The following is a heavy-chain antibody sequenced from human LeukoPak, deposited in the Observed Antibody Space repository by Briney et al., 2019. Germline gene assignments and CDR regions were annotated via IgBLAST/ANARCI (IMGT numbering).Heavy chain of an antibody. CDR2: ISSSSSYI. V-gene: IGHV3-21*01. D-gene: IGHD1-7*01. J-gene: IGHJ6*03. CDR1: GFTFSSYN. Sequence: GGSLRLSCAASGFTFSSYNMNWVRQAPGKGLEWVSSISSSSSYIYYADSLKGRFTISRDNSKNTLYLQRNSLRAEDTAVYYCARDDLSSPANKLNYYTDVWGKGTTVTIS. CDR3: ARDDLSSPANKLNYYTDV.